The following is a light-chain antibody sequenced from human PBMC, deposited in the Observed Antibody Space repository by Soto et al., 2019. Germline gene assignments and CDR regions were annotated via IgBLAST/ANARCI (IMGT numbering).Light chain of an antibody. V-gene: IGKV3-15*01. J-gene: IGKJ2*01. CDR3: QQYDNWPHT. Sequence: EMVMTQSPATLSVSPGEIATLSCRASQNLSRNLAWYQQQPGQAPRLLIYGASTRATGIPARFCGSWSGTDFTLTISSLQSEDFAVYYCQQYDNWPHTFGQGTKLEIK. CDR1: QNLSRN. CDR2: GAS.